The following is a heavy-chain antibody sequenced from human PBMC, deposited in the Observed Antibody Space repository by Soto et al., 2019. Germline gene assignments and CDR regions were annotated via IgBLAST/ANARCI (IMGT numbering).Heavy chain of an antibody. Sequence: QVQLVESGGGLVKPGGSLRLSCAASGFIFSDYYMSWIRQAPGKGLEWVAYSSNSGSITYYADSVKGRFTISRDNAKNTLYLQMDSLRGEDTAVYYCARGLRYSSRTYAYWGQGTLATVSS. CDR3: ARGLRYSSRTYAY. V-gene: IGHV3-11*01. J-gene: IGHJ4*02. CDR1: GFIFSDYY. CDR2: SSNSGSIT. D-gene: IGHD6-13*01.